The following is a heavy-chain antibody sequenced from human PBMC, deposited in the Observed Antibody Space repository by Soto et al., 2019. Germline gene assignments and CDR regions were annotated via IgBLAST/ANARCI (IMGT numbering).Heavy chain of an antibody. J-gene: IGHJ4*02. CDR1: GFTFSSYG. CDR2: ISNSGSEI. D-gene: IGHD3-9*01. CDR3: VRRGDNWQVSDY. Sequence: GGSLRLSCAASGFTFSSYGMSWVRQAPGKGLEWVSSISNSGSEIFYAASVKGRFTISRDSSKNTLYLEMSSLRPEDTAVYYCVRRGDNWQVSDYWGQGTLVTVS. V-gene: IGHV3-23*01.